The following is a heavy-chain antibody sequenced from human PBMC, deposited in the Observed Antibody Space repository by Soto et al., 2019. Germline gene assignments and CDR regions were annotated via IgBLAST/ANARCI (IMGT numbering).Heavy chain of an antibody. CDR1: GGTSSSYA. J-gene: IGHJ4*02. Sequence: QVQVVQSGAEVKKPGSSVRVSCKASGGTSSSYAITWMRHAPGQGLEWMGGIIPILDTTDYAQKFQGRFTFTADESTSTVYMELSSLTSEDTAVYYCASGGTTVNRRFDFWGQGTLVTVSS. CDR2: IIPILDTT. V-gene: IGHV1-69*01. CDR3: ASGGTTVNRRFDF. D-gene: IGHD4-4*01.